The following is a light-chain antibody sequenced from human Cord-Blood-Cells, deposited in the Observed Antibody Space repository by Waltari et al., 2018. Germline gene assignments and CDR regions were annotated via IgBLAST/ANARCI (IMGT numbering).Light chain of an antibody. V-gene: IGLV1-47*01. J-gene: IGLJ1*01. Sequence: QSVLTQPPSASGTPGQRVTISCSGSSPNLGSNYVYWYQQLPGTAPKLLIYRNKPRPSGVPDRFSGSKSGTSASLAISGLRSEDEADYYCAAWDDSLSGQVFGTGTKVTVL. CDR2: RNK. CDR3: AAWDDSLSGQV. CDR1: SPNLGSNY.